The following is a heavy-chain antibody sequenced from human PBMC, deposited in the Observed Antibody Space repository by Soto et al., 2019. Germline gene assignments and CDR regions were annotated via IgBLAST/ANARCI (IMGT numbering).Heavy chain of an antibody. CDR2: INPSGGST. V-gene: IGHV1-46*01. D-gene: IGHD3-22*01. CDR1: GYAFTSYY. CDR3: ARDVKGNYYDSSGYYYVPNAFDI. J-gene: IGHJ3*02. Sequence: GASVKVSCKASGYAFTSYYMHWVRQSPGQGLEWMGIINPSGGSTSYAQKLQGRVTMTRDTSTSTVYLELSSLRSEDTAVYYCARDVKGNYYDSSGYYYVPNAFDIWGQGTLVTVSS.